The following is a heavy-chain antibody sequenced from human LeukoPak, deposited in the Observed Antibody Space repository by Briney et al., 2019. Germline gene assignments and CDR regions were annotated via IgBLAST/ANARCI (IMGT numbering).Heavy chain of an antibody. V-gene: IGHV4-59*01. Sequence: SETLSLTCTVSGDSMNSYYCNWIRKPPGKGLEWIGYVYASGITNYNPSLKSRVSVSLDTSKNQFSLRLRSVTTADTALYYCAGALDLPCGLDVWGQGAKVTVS. CDR1: GDSMNSYY. CDR2: VYASGIT. D-gene: IGHD1-1*01. J-gene: IGHJ6*02. CDR3: AGALDLPCGLDV.